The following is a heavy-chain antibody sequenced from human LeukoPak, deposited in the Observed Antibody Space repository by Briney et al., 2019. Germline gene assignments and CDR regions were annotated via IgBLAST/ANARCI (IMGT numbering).Heavy chain of an antibody. J-gene: IGHJ6*02. CDR1: GLTFSRSG. V-gene: IGHV3-30*18. Sequence: GGSLRLSCAASGLTFSRSGFHWVRQAPGKGLEWVAVISYDGRDIQYADSVKGRFTISRDDAQNTVVLQMNSLRAEDTALYYCAKDLALPNLNYNYYALDVWGQGTTVTVS. CDR2: ISYDGRDI. CDR3: AKDLALPNLNYNYYALDV.